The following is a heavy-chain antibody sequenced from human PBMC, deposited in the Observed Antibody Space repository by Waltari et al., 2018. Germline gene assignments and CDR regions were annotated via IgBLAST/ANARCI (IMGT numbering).Heavy chain of an antibody. CDR3: AKDTEGGVYSIGA. CDR2: IWYDGSNK. CDR1: GFTFSSYG. D-gene: IGHD6-25*01. Sequence: QVQLVESGGGVVQPGRSLRLSCAASGFTFSSYGMHWVRQAPGKGLEWVAVIWYDGSNKYYADSGKGRFTISRDNSKNTLYLQMNSLRAEDTAVYYCAKDTEGGVYSIGAWGQGTLVTVSS. J-gene: IGHJ5*02. V-gene: IGHV3-33*06.